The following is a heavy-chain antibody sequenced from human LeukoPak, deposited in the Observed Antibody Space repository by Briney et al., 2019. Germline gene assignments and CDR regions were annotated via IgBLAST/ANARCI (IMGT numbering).Heavy chain of an antibody. CDR3: ARAARLRITLVRLIHAAFDM. Sequence: SETLSLTCTVSGGSISSSSYYWGWIRQPPGKGLEWIGSLYYAGNTFLNPTLDSRVTITVDKSKNQFSLKLRSATAADTAVYYCARAARLRITLVRLIHAAFDMWGQGTMVTLSS. V-gene: IGHV4-39*02. CDR2: LYYAGNT. D-gene: IGHD3-10*01. J-gene: IGHJ3*02. CDR1: GGSISSSSYY.